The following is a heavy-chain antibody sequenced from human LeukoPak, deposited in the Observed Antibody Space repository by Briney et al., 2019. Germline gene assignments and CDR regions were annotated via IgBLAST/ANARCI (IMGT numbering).Heavy chain of an antibody. Sequence: SQTLSLTCTVSGGSISSGGYYWSWIRQHPGEGLEWIGHIYYSGSTNYNPSLKSRVTISVDTSKNQFSLKLSSVTAADTAVYYCARGGGYSGYDRLDYWGQGTLVTVSS. CDR2: IYYSGST. V-gene: IGHV4-61*08. CDR1: GGSISSGGYY. D-gene: IGHD5-12*01. J-gene: IGHJ4*02. CDR3: ARGGGYSGYDRLDY.